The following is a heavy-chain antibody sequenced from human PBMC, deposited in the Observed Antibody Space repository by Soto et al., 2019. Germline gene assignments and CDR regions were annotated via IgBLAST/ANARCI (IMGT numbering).Heavy chain of an antibody. V-gene: IGHV4-31*03. J-gene: IGHJ5*02. CDR1: GGSISSGGYY. D-gene: IGHD2-15*01. Sequence: QVQLQESGPGLVKPSQTLSLTCTVSGGSISSGGYYWSWIRQHPGKGLEGIGYIYYSGSTYYNPSLKSRVTISVDTSKNQFSLKLSSVTAADTAVYYCARDSGGNTVGVYNWFDPWGQGTLVTVSS. CDR3: ARDSGGNTVGVYNWFDP. CDR2: IYYSGST.